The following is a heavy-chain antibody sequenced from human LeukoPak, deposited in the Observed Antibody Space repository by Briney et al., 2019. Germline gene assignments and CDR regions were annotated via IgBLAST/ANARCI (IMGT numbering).Heavy chain of an antibody. CDR3: ARGITMVRGDY. CDR1: GGSISSSSYY. J-gene: IGHJ4*02. V-gene: IGHV4-39*07. D-gene: IGHD3-10*01. CDR2: IYYSGST. Sequence: SETLSLTCTVSGGSISSSSYYWGWIRQPPGKGLEWIGSIYYSGSTYYNPSLKSRVTISVDTSKNQFSLKLSSVTAADTAVYYCARGITMVRGDYWGQGTLVTVSS.